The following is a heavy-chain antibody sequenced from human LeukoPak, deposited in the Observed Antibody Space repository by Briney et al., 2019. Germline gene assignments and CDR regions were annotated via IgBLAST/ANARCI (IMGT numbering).Heavy chain of an antibody. Sequence: ASVKVSCKASGYRFSDSYIHWVRQAPGHGFEWMGWINPSSGDTKYARMFQGRVTMTTGAAISTAYMELSGLTSADTAIYFCVTAYDQWGQGTLVTVSS. CDR2: INPSSGDT. J-gene: IGHJ5*02. CDR3: VTAYDQ. V-gene: IGHV1-2*02. CDR1: GYRFSDSY.